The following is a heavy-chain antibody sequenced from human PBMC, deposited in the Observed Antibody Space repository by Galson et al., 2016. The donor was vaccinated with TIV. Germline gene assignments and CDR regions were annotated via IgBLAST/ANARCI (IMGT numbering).Heavy chain of an antibody. V-gene: IGHV5-10-1*01. Sequence: QSGAEVKKPGESLRISCKTSGYNFTNYWIIWVRQVPGKGLEWVGRIDPEDSYTEYISSFQGHVTISSDQSIATSYLQWGSLTASGTAMYYCARPHYRDGDYWGLGTLVTVSS. CDR3: ARPHYRDGDY. CDR2: IDPEDSYT. J-gene: IGHJ4*02. CDR1: GYNFTNYW. D-gene: IGHD4-17*01.